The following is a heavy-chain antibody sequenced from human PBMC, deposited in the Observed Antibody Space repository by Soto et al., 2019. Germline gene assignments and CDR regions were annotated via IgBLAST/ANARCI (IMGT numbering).Heavy chain of an antibody. CDR1: GGSISGYY. D-gene: IGHD3-22*01. J-gene: IGHJ4*02. V-gene: IGHV4-59*01. CDR2: IYYSGST. CDR3: ARARYDSSGYYYFDY. Sequence: SETLSLTCTVSGGSISGYYWSWIRQPPGKGLEWIGYIYYSGSTIYNHSLKSRVTISVDTSKNQFSLKLSSVTAADTAVYYCARARYDSSGYYYFDYWGQGTLVTVSS.